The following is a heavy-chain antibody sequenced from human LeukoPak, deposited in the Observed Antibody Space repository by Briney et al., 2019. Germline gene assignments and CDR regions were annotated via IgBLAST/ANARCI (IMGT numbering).Heavy chain of an antibody. CDR2: INSAGIST. J-gene: IGHJ3*02. D-gene: IGHD1-26*01. Sequence: GGSLRLSCTASGFTFSSYWMHWVRQAPGKGLVWVSRINSAGISTNYADSVKGRFTISRDNAKNTLYLQMNTLSAEDTAVYYCARAGEGLLAYSFDIWGQGTMVTVSS. CDR1: GFTFSSYW. V-gene: IGHV3-74*01. CDR3: ARAGEGLLAYSFDI.